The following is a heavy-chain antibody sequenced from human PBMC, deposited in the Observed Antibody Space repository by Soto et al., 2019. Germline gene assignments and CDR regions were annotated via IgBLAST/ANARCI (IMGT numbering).Heavy chain of an antibody. CDR2: IYYSGST. CDR1: GGSISSYY. D-gene: IGHD3-10*01. J-gene: IGHJ6*02. V-gene: IGHV4-59*01. Sequence: AETLSLTCTVSGGSISSYYCSFIRQPPGKGLEWIVYIYYSGSTNYNPSLKSRVTISVDTSKNQFSLKLSSVTAADTAVYYCARGTHQFTMVRGVIGYYYYGMDVWGQGTTVTVSS. CDR3: ARGTHQFTMVRGVIGYYYYGMDV.